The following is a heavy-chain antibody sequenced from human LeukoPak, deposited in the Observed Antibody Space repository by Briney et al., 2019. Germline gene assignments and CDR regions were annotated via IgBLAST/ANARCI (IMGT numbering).Heavy chain of an antibody. Sequence: SQTLPLTCAVSGGSISSGGYSWSWIRQPPGKGLEWIGYIYHSGSTYYNPSLKSRVTISVDRSKNQFSLKLSSVTAADTAVYYCARGRAAAGYYGMDVWGKGTTVTVSS. V-gene: IGHV4-30-2*01. CDR3: ARGRAAAGYYGMDV. D-gene: IGHD6-13*01. J-gene: IGHJ6*04. CDR2: IYHSGST. CDR1: GGSISSGGYS.